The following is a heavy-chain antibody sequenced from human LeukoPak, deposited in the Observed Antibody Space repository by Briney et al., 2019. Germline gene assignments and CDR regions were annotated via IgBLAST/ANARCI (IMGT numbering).Heavy chain of an antibody. D-gene: IGHD3-10*01. CDR1: GFTFSSYA. V-gene: IGHV3-23*01. CDR2: ISGSGGST. CDR3: ARDGNYYGSGSQRGYSSGWSRYYFDY. Sequence: GGSLRLSCAASGFTFSSYAMSWVRQAPGKGLEWVSAISGSGGSTYYADSVKGRFTISRDNAKNSLYLQMNSLRAEDTAVYYCARDGNYYGSGSQRGYSSGWSRYYFDYWGQGTLVTVSS. J-gene: IGHJ4*02.